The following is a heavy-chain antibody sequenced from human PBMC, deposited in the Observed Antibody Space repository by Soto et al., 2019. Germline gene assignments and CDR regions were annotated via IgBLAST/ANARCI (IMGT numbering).Heavy chain of an antibody. CDR2: ISAYNGNT. CDR3: ARDWAYDSSGYYYLFQAFDI. J-gene: IGHJ3*02. V-gene: IGHV1-18*01. CDR1: GYTSTSYG. Sequence: GASVKVSCKASGYTSTSYGISWVRQAPGQGLEWMGWISAYNGNTNYAQKLQGRVTMTTDTSTSTAYMELRSLRSDDTAVYYCARDWAYDSSGYYYLFQAFDIWGQGTMVTVSS. D-gene: IGHD3-22*01.